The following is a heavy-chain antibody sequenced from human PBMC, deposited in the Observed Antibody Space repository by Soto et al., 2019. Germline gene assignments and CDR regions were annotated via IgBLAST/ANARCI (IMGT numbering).Heavy chain of an antibody. D-gene: IGHD4-4*01. Sequence: LSLTCNVSDGSISSSIYYLGWIRQPPGKGLEWLGSIYYSGSTYYNPSLKTRVTISLDTSKNQFSLHLRSVTAADTAVYFCARRSRDVYSVFARWGQGTLVTVSS. CDR1: DGSISSSIYY. CDR3: ARRSRDVYSVFAR. V-gene: IGHV4-39*01. CDR2: IYYSGST. J-gene: IGHJ4*02.